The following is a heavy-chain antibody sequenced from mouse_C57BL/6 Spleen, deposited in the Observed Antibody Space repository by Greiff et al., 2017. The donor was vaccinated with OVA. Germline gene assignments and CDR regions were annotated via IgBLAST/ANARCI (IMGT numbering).Heavy chain of an antibody. D-gene: IGHD3-2*02. CDR1: GFTFSDYY. Sequence: EVQRVESEGGLVQPGSSMKLSCTASGFTFSDYYMAWVRQVPEKGLEWVANINYDGSSTYYLDSLKSRFIISRDNAKNILYLQMSSLKSEDTATYYCARGLRSGYYFDYWGQGTTLTVSS. CDR2: INYDGSST. CDR3: ARGLRSGYYFDY. V-gene: IGHV5-16*01. J-gene: IGHJ2*01.